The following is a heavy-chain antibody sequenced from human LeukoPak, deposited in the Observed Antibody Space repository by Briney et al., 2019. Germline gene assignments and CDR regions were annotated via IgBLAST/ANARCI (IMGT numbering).Heavy chain of an antibody. CDR2: INSDGSST. V-gene: IGHV3-74*01. CDR3: ARSMLTIPIPGGY. D-gene: IGHD3-16*01. J-gene: IGHJ4*02. Sequence: GGSLRLSCAASGFTFSSYWMHCVRQAPGKGLVWVSRINSDGSSTSYADSVKGRFTISRDNAKNTLYLQMNSLRAEDTAVYYCARSMLTIPIPGGYWGQGTLVTVSS. CDR1: GFTFSSYW.